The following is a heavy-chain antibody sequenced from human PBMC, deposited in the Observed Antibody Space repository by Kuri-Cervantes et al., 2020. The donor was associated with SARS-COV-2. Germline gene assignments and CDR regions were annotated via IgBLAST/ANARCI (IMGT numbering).Heavy chain of an antibody. CDR3: ARGYVNCSGGSCYSIHYYYGMDV. V-gene: IGHV3-33*08. J-gene: IGHJ6*02. CDR1: GFTFSSYG. D-gene: IGHD2-15*01. CDR2: IWYDGSNK. Sequence: GESLKISCAASGFTFSSYGMHWVRQAPGKGPEWVAVIWYDGSNKYYADSVKGRFTISRDNSKNTLYLQMNSLRAEDTAVYYCARGYVNCSGGSCYSIHYYYGMDVWGQGTTVTV.